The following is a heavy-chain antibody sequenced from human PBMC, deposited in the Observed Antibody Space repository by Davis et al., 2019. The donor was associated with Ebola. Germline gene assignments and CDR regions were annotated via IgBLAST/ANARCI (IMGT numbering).Heavy chain of an antibody. Sequence: SLKISCAGSGFNFDDYAMHWVRQGPGKGLEWVAGITWNSGTIAYTDSVKGRFTISRDNAKNSLYLQMNSLRAEDTAVYYCASRRGGPQNGWDILAGYPWGQGTLVTVSS. J-gene: IGHJ4*02. CDR2: ITWNSGTI. CDR3: ASRRGGPQNGWDILAGYP. D-gene: IGHD3-9*01. CDR1: GFNFDDYA. V-gene: IGHV3-9*01.